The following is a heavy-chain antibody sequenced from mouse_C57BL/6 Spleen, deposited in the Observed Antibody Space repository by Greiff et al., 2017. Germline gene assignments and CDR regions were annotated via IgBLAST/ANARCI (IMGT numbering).Heavy chain of an antibody. Sequence: EVKLVESGGDLVKPGGSLKLSCAASGFTFSSYGMSWVRQTPDKRLEWVATISSGGSYTYYPDSVKGRFTIARDNAKNTLYLQMSSLKSEDTAMYYCARQNDYAHWYFDVWGTGTTVTVSS. J-gene: IGHJ1*03. V-gene: IGHV5-6*01. CDR3: ARQNDYAHWYFDV. D-gene: IGHD2-4*01. CDR2: ISSGGSYT. CDR1: GFTFSSYG.